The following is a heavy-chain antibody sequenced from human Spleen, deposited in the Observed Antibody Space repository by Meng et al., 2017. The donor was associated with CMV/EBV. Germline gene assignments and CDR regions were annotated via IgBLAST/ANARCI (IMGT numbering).Heavy chain of an antibody. J-gene: IGHJ4*02. CDR3: ARGGYYYGSGSYYNLGDY. CDR1: TFSSYS. D-gene: IGHD3-10*01. CDR2: ISSSSSYI. Sequence: TFSSYSMNWVRQATGKGLEWVSSISSSSSYIYYADSVKGRFTISRDNAKNSLYLQMNSLRAEDTVVYYCARGGYYYGSGSYYNLGDYWGQGTLVTVSS. V-gene: IGHV3-21*01.